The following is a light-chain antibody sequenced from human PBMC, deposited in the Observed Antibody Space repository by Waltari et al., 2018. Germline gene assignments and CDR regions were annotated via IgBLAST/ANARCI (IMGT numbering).Light chain of an antibody. V-gene: IGKV1-39*01. CDR2: AAS. J-gene: IGKJ2*01. CDR1: QSISSY. Sequence: DIQMTKSPSSLSASVGDRVTITCRASQSISSYLNWYQQKPGKAPKLLIYAASSLQSGVPSRFSGSGSGTDFTLTISSLQPEDFATYYCQQSYSTPQMYTFGQGTKLEIK. CDR3: QQSYSTPQMYT.